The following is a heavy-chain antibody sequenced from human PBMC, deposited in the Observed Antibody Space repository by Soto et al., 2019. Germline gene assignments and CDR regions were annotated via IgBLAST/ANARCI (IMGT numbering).Heavy chain of an antibody. CDR3: AKEGGEVAGIGDYFDY. V-gene: IGHV3-23*01. CDR1: GFTFSSYA. Sequence: GGSLRLSCAASGFTFSSYAMSWVRQAPGKGLEWVSAISGSGGSTYYADSVKGRFTISRENSKNTLYLQMNSLRAEDTAVYYCAKEGGEVAGIGDYFDYWGQGTLVTVSS. CDR2: ISGSGGST. J-gene: IGHJ4*02. D-gene: IGHD6-19*01.